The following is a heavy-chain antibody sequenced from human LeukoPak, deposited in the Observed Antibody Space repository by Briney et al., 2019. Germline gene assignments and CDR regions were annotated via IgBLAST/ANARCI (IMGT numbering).Heavy chain of an antibody. J-gene: IGHJ6*03. Sequence: GGSLRLSCAASGFTFSSYSMHWVRQAPGKGLEWVAVISYDGSNKYYADSVKGRFTISRDNSKNTLYLQMNSLRAEDTAVYYCAKTGSLWFGELNYYYYYYMDVWGKGTTVTVSS. CDR2: ISYDGSNK. CDR3: AKTGSLWFGELNYYYYYYMDV. D-gene: IGHD3-10*01. V-gene: IGHV3-30*18. CDR1: GFTFSSYS.